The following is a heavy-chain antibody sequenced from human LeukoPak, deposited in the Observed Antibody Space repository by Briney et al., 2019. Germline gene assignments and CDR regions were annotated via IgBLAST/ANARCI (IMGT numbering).Heavy chain of an antibody. Sequence: SETLSLTCTVSGGSISSYYWSWIRQPPGKGLEWIGHIYYSGNINYNPSLKSRVTISMDTSKNQFSLKLSSVTAADTAVYYCASFERLRLRGSDYWGQGALVIVSS. D-gene: IGHD5-12*01. V-gene: IGHV4-59*01. J-gene: IGHJ4*02. CDR3: ASFERLRLRGSDY. CDR2: IYYSGNI. CDR1: GGSISSYY.